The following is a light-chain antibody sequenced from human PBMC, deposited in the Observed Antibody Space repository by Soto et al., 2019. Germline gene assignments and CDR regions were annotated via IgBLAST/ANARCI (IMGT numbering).Light chain of an antibody. V-gene: IGKV1-12*01. CDR2: AAS. CDR3: QQTTSFPLT. Sequence: DIQMTQSPSFVAASVGDRVTITCRASQGISSWLGWDQHKPGRAPKLLIHAASSLESGVPSRFSGSGSGTDFTLTLSSLQPEDFATYYCQQTTSFPLTFGGGTKVEIK. CDR1: QGISSW. J-gene: IGKJ4*01.